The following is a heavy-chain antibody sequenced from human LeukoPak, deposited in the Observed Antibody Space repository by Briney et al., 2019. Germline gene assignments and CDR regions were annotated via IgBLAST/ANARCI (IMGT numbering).Heavy chain of an antibody. CDR3: VSLAVGVTTRSY. D-gene: IGHD1-26*01. V-gene: IGHV4-61*01. CDR1: GGSVTSVSYY. J-gene: IGHJ4*02. CDR2: IYYSGST. Sequence: SETLSLTCTVSGGSVTSVSYYWTWIRQPSGKGLEWIGHIYYSGSTNYNPSLKSRVSISVDTSKNKFSLKLSSVTAADTAVYYCVSLAVGVTTRSYWGLGTLVTVSS.